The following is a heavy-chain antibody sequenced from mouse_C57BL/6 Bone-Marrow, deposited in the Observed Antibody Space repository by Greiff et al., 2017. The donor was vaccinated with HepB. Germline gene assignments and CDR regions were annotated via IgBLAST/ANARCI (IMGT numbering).Heavy chain of an antibody. V-gene: IGHV14-4*01. D-gene: IGHD1-1*01. CDR3: TTGITTVVAFDY. Sequence: EVQGVESGAELVRPGASVKLSCTASGFNIKDDYMHWVKQRPEQGLEWIGWIDPENGDTEYASKFQGKATITADTSSNTAYLQLSSLTSEDTAVYYCTTGITTVVAFDYWGQGTTLTVSS. CDR1: GFNIKDDY. CDR2: IDPENGDT. J-gene: IGHJ2*01.